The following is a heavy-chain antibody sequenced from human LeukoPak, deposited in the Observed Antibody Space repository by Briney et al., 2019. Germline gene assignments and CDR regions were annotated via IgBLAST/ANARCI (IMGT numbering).Heavy chain of an antibody. D-gene: IGHD2-15*01. CDR3: AKDTRNAVVSRGYGIDV. Sequence: PGGSLTLSCATYGFTFDDFAMHWVRQPPGKGLEWVSFIIGDGTSIYNADSVKGRFIISTDNNNSSLYLEMNSLRTEDTAFYYCAKDTRNAVVSRGYGIDVWGQGTPVTISS. V-gene: IGHV3-43*02. J-gene: IGHJ6*02. CDR2: IIGDGTSI. CDR1: GFTFDDFA.